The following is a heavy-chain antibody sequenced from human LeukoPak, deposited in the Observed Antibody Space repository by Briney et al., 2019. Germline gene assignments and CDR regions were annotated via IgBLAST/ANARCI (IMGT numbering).Heavy chain of an antibody. D-gene: IGHD6-19*01. CDR3: ATGPAVAGYFDY. CDR2: FDPEDGET. CDR1: GYTLTELS. Sequence: ASVKVSCKVSGYTLTELSMHWVRQAPGKGLEWMGGFDPEDGETIYAQKFRGRVTMTEDTSTDTAYMELSSLRSEDTAVYYCATGPAVAGYFDYWGQGTLVTVSS. V-gene: IGHV1-24*01. J-gene: IGHJ4*02.